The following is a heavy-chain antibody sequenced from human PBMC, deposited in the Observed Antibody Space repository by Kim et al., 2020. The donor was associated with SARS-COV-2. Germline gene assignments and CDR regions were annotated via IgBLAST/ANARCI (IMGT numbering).Heavy chain of an antibody. D-gene: IGHD6-6*01. CDR1: GYTFTGYY. CDR2: INPNSGGT. CDR3: AREWYSSSSFLADY. Sequence: ASVKVSCKASGYTFTGYYMHWVRQAPGQGLEWMGWINPNSGGTNYAQKFQGRVSMTRDTSISTAYMELSRLRSDDTAVYYCAREWYSSSSFLADYWGQGTLVTVSS. J-gene: IGHJ4*02. V-gene: IGHV1-2*02.